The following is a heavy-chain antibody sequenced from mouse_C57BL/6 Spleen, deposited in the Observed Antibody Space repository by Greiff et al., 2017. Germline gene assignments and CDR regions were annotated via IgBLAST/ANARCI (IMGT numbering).Heavy chain of an antibody. CDR2: ISDGGSYT. CDR1: GFTFSSYA. CDR3: ARGGNFYYAMDY. V-gene: IGHV5-4*03. J-gene: IGHJ4*01. Sequence: EVKVVESGGGLVKPGGSLKLSCAASGFTFSSYAMSWVRQTPEKRLEWVATISDGGSYTYYPDNVKGRFTISRDNAKNNLYLQMRHLKSEDTAMYYCARGGNFYYAMDYWGQGTSVTVSS. D-gene: IGHD2-1*01.